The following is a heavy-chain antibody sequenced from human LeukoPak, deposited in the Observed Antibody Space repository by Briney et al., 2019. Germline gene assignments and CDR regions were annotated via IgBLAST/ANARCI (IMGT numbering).Heavy chain of an antibody. CDR2: INWNGGST. CDR3: ARDFGGSYSSDY. Sequence: RSGGSLRLSCAASGFTFDDYGMSWVRQAPGKGLEWVSGINWNGGSTGYADSVKGRFTISRDNAKNSLYLQMNSLRAEDTALYYCARDFGGSYSSDYWGQGTLVTVSS. D-gene: IGHD1-26*01. J-gene: IGHJ4*02. V-gene: IGHV3-20*04. CDR1: GFTFDDYG.